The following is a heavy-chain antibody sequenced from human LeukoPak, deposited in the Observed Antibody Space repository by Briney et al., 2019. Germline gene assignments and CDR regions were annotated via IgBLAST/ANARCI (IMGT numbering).Heavy chain of an antibody. D-gene: IGHD5-12*01. Sequence: PGGSLRLSCAASGLSSSRIWTSWGSQGPGKGLVRVPNIKQDGSEKSYVDSVKGRFTISRDNAKNSLYLQMNSLRAEDTAVFYCARDGTYTDYDPDFDIWGQGTLVTVS. V-gene: IGHV3-7*04. CDR3: ARDGTYTDYDPDFDI. CDR2: IKQDGSEK. CDR1: GLSSSRIW. J-gene: IGHJ4*02.